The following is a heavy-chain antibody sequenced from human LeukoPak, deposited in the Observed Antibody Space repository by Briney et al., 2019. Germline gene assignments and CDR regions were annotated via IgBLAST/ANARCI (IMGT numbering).Heavy chain of an antibody. D-gene: IGHD6-13*01. V-gene: IGHV3-23*01. J-gene: IGHJ4*02. CDR3: AKTAGYSSSWYEDY. Sequence: GGSLRLSCAASGFTFSSHAMTWVRQAPGKGLEWVSDISGGGGTSYYTDSVKGRFTISRDNSKNTLYLQMNSLRAEDTAVYYCAKTAGYSSSWYEDYWGQGTLVTVSS. CDR2: ISGGGGTS. CDR1: GFTFSSHA.